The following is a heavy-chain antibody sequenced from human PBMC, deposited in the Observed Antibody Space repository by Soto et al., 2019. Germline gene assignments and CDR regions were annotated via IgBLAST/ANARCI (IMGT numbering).Heavy chain of an antibody. J-gene: IGHJ3*02. Sequence: ASVKVSCKASGYTFTGYYMHWVRQAPGQGLEWMGWINPNSGGTNYAQKFQGWVTMTRDTSISTAYMELSRLRSDDTAVYYCARGGFDCSGGSCYSHDAFDIWGQGTMVTVSS. V-gene: IGHV1-2*04. CDR2: INPNSGGT. CDR3: ARGGFDCSGGSCYSHDAFDI. D-gene: IGHD2-15*01. CDR1: GYTFTGYY.